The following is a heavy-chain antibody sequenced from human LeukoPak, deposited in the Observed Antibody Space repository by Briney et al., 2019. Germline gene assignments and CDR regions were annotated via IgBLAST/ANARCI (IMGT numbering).Heavy chain of an antibody. CDR1: GFTFNHYG. J-gene: IGHJ4*02. CDR2: IWSDGSNK. Sequence: GRSLRLSCAASGFTFNHYGMHWVRQAPGKGLEWVAVIWSDGSNKYYGDSVKGRFTISRENSEKTVYLQMNSLRPEDTGVYYCAKDAERGFDYSNSLEYWGQGTPVTVST. D-gene: IGHD4-11*01. CDR3: AKDAERGFDYSNSLEY. V-gene: IGHV3-33*03.